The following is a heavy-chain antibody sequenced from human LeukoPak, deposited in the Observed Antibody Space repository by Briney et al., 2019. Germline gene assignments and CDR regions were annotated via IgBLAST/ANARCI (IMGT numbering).Heavy chain of an antibody. CDR2: ISSSSSYI. D-gene: IGHD6-13*01. Sequence: PGGSLRLSCAAPGFTFSSYAMSWVRQAPGKGLEWVSSISSSSSYIYYADSVKGRFTISRDNAKNSLYLQMNSLRAEDTAVYYCARDDIAALFDYWGQGTLVTVSS. J-gene: IGHJ4*02. V-gene: IGHV3-21*01. CDR1: GFTFSSYA. CDR3: ARDDIAALFDY.